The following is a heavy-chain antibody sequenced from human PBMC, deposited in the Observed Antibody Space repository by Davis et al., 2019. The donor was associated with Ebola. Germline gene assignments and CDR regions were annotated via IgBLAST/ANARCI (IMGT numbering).Heavy chain of an antibody. CDR2: ISSSGSTI. CDR1: GFTFSSYE. Sequence: GGSLRLSCAASGFTFSSYEMNWVRQAPGKGLEWVSYISSSGSTIYYADSVKGRFTISRDNSKNTLYLQMNSLRAEDTAVYYCASAYYYDSSGYLLGGWGQGTLVTVSS. J-gene: IGHJ4*02. V-gene: IGHV3-48*03. D-gene: IGHD3-22*01. CDR3: ASAYYYDSSGYLLGG.